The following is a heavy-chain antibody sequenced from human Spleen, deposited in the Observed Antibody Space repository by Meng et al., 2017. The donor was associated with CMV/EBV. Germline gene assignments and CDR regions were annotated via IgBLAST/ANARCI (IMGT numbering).Heavy chain of an antibody. J-gene: IGHJ4*02. D-gene: IGHD3-10*01. CDR1: GFTFSNYW. CDR2: IKQDGSEK. V-gene: IGHV3-7*01. Sequence: GGSLRLSCAGSGFTFSNYWMSWVRQAPGKGLEWLANIKQDGSEKYYVDSVKGRFTISRDNANKSLSLQMDSLRVEDTAVYYCARGGRDLDYWGQGTLVTVSS. CDR3: ARGGRDLDY.